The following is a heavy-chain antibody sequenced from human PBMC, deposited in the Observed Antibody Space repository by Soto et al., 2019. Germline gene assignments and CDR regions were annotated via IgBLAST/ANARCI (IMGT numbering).Heavy chain of an antibody. D-gene: IGHD3-3*01. CDR2: INHSGST. CDR3: AREPGYSDFWSGYHIYGMDV. Sequence: SETLSLTCAVYGGSFSGYYWSWLRQPPGKGLEWIGEINHSGSTNYNPSLKSRVTISVDTSKNQFSLKLSSVTAADTTVYYCAREPGYSDFWSGYHIYGMDVWGQGTTVTVSS. CDR1: GGSFSGYY. J-gene: IGHJ6*02. V-gene: IGHV4-34*01.